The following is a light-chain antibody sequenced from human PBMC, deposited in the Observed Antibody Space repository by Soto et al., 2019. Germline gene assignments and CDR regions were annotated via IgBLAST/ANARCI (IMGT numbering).Light chain of an antibody. CDR3: AAWDDSLSGVV. CDR2: RNN. J-gene: IGLJ2*01. CDR1: SSNIGSNY. Sequence: SVLTQPPSASGTPGQRVTISCSGSSSNIGSNYVYWYQQLPGTVPQLLIYRNNERPSGVPDRFSGSKSGTSASLAISGLRSEDEADYYCAAWDDSLSGVVFGGGTKGTVL. V-gene: IGLV1-47*01.